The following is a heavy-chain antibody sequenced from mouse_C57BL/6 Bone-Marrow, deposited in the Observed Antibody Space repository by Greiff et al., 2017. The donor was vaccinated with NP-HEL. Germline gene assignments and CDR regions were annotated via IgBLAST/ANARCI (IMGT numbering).Heavy chain of an antibody. CDR3: TRGWGYYAMDY. Sequence: EVKLEESGEGLVKPGGSLKLSCAASGFTFSSYAMSWVRQTPEKRLEWVAYISSGGDYIYYADTVKGRFTISRDNARNTLYLQMSSLKSEDTAMYYCTRGWGYYAMDYWGQGTSVTVSS. CDR2: ISSGGDYI. CDR1: GFTFSSYA. V-gene: IGHV5-9-1*02. D-gene: IGHD3-3*01. J-gene: IGHJ4*01.